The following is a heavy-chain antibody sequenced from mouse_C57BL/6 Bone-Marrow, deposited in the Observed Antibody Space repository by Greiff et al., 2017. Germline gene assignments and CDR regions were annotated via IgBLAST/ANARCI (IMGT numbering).Heavy chain of an antibody. V-gene: IGHV7-1*01. CDR2: SRNKANDYTT. CDR1: GFTFSDFY. J-gene: IGHJ4*01. Sequence: EVKLMESGGGLVQSGRSLRLSCATSGFTFSDFYMEWVRQAPGKGLEWIAASRNKANDYTTEYSASVKGRFIVSRDTSQSILYLQMNALRAEDTAIYYSARDSPYDGYYAMDYWGQGTSVTVSS. CDR3: ARDSPYDGYYAMDY. D-gene: IGHD2-3*01.